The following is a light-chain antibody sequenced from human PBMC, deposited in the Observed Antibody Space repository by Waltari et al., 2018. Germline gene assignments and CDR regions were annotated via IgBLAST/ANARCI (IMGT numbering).Light chain of an antibody. CDR1: GSNIGAGYD. CDR2: GST. Sequence: QSVLTQPPSVSGAPGQRVTISCTGSGSNIGAGYDVHWYQQLPRAAPKLLIYGSTSRPLGVPDRFFGSTSGTSASLGITGLQAEDEADYYCQSYDTSLRVVFGGGTKLTVL. CDR3: QSYDTSLRVV. V-gene: IGLV1-40*01. J-gene: IGLJ2*01.